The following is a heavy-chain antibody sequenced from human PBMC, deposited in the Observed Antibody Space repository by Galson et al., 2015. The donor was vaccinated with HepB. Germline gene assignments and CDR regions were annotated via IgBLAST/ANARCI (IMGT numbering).Heavy chain of an antibody. J-gene: IGHJ6*02. CDR1: GFTFSNYA. V-gene: IGHV3-23*01. Sequence: SLRLSCAASGFTFSNYAMSWVRQAPGKGLEWVSAIGGGSTDYADSVKGRFTISRDNSKNTLYLQMNSLRAEDTALYYCARHYISRWGMDVWGQGTTVTVSS. CDR2: IGGGST. CDR3: ARHYISRWGMDV. D-gene: IGHD6-13*01.